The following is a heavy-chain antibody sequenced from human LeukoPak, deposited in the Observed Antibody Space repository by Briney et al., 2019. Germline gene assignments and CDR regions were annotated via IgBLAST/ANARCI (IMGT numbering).Heavy chain of an antibody. J-gene: IGHJ4*02. CDR3: ARSPGWLQLDY. D-gene: IGHD5-24*01. V-gene: IGHV4-59*01. Sequence: SETLSLTCTVSGGSISSYYWSWIRQPPGKGLEWIGYIYYSGSTNYNPSLKSRVTISLDTSKNQFSLKLNSVTAADTAVYCCARSPGWLQLDYWGQGTLVTVSS. CDR2: IYYSGST. CDR1: GGSISSYY.